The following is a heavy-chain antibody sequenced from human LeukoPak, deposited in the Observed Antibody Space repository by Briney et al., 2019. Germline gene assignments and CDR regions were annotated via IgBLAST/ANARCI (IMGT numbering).Heavy chain of an antibody. D-gene: IGHD1-26*01. CDR1: GYTFTSYD. J-gene: IGHJ4*02. CDR3: ARGLTEWENINPSPY. CDR2: MNPNSGNT. Sequence: ASVKVPCKASGYTFTSYDINWVRQATGQGLEWMGWMNPNSGNTGYAQKFQGRVTMTRNTSISTAYMELGSLRSEDTAVYYCARGLTEWENINPSPYWGQGTLVTVSS. V-gene: IGHV1-8*01.